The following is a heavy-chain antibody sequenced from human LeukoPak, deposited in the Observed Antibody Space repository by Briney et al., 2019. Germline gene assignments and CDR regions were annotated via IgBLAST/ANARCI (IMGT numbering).Heavy chain of an antibody. Sequence: GGSLRLSCAASGFTFSSYGMSWVRQAPGKGLEWVSAISGSGGSAYYADSVNGRFTISRDNSKNTVYLQMNSLGGEDTAVYYCARDQRGYLYYMDVWGKGTTVTISS. CDR2: ISGSGGSA. CDR1: GFTFSSYG. CDR3: ARDQRGYLYYMDV. V-gene: IGHV3-23*01. D-gene: IGHD1-1*01. J-gene: IGHJ6*03.